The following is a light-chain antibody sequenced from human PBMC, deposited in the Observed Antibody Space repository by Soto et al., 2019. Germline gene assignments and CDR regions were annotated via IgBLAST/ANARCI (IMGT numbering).Light chain of an antibody. J-gene: IGKJ2*03. CDR3: DQYGNSPLYS. V-gene: IGKV3-20*01. CDR1: QRVDSSY. Sequence: EIVLTQSPGTLSLSPGERATVSCRASQRVDSSYLAWYQQRPGQAPRLLIYGASNRATGVPDRFGGSGSGTDFNLTIYRLEVEYFAVYYCDQYGNSPLYSFGQGTKLEIK. CDR2: GAS.